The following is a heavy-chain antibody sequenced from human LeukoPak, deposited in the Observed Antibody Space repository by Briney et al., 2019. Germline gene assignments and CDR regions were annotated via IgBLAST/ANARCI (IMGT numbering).Heavy chain of an antibody. CDR2: IKQDGSEK. J-gene: IGHJ4*02. Sequence: GGSLRLSCAASGFTFSSYWMNWVRQGPGKGLEWVANIKQDGSEKYYVDSVKGRFTISRDNAKNSLYLQMNSLRAEDTAVYYCARVRPGSYFDYWGQGTLVTVSS. CDR1: GFTFSSYW. CDR3: ARVRPGSYFDY. V-gene: IGHV3-7*01.